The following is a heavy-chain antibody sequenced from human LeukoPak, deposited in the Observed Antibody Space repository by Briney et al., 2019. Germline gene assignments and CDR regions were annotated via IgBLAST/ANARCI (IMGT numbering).Heavy chain of an antibody. J-gene: IGHJ6*02. D-gene: IGHD3-10*01. Sequence: ASVKVSCKASGGTFSSYAISWVRQAPGQGLEWMGGIIPIFGTAYYAQKFQGRVTITADESTSTAYMELSSLRSEDTAVYYCARDLGLLWFGESIYYYGMDVWGQGTTVTVSS. CDR2: IIPIFGTA. V-gene: IGHV1-69*13. CDR3: ARDLGLLWFGESIYYYGMDV. CDR1: GGTFSSYA.